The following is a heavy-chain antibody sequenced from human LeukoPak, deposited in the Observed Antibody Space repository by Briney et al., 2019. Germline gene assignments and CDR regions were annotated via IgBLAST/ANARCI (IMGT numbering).Heavy chain of an antibody. Sequence: SETLPLTCAVYGGSFSGYYWSWIRQPPGKGLEWIGEINHSGSTNYNPSLKSRVTISVDTSKNQFSLKLSSVTAADTAVYYCARGLGRRPGNWFDPWGQGTLVTVSS. CDR1: GGSFSGYY. V-gene: IGHV4-34*01. CDR3: ARGLGRRPGNWFDP. CDR2: INHSGST. D-gene: IGHD3-16*01. J-gene: IGHJ5*02.